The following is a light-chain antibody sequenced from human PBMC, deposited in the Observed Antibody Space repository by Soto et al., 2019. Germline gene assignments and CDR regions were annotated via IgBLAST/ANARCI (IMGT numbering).Light chain of an antibody. CDR1: QSISTY. Sequence: DIRMTQSPSSLSASAGDTVTITCRASQSISTYLNWYQQKPGKAPKLLIYATSSLQGGVPSRFSGSGSGTDFTLTISSLQPEDFATYYCQQSYSTPHTFGQGTNLEIK. J-gene: IGKJ2*01. CDR3: QQSYSTPHT. V-gene: IGKV1-39*01. CDR2: ATS.